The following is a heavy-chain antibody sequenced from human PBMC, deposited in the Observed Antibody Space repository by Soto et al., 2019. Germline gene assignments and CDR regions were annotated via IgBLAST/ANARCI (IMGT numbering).Heavy chain of an antibody. J-gene: IGHJ4*02. Sequence: QVQLVQSGAEVKKPGASVKVSCKASGYTFTSYYMHWVRQAPGQGLEWMGIINPSGGSTSYAQKFQGRVTMTRDTSTSTVYMELSSLRSEDTAVYYCAKDLEDGYNPLDLSFDYWGQGTLVTVSS. CDR3: AKDLEDGYNPLDLSFDY. V-gene: IGHV1-46*01. D-gene: IGHD5-12*01. CDR1: GYTFTSYY. CDR2: INPSGGST.